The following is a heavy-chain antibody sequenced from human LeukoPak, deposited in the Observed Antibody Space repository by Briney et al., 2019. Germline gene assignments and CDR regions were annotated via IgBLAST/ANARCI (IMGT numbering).Heavy chain of an antibody. CDR3: ARDLYMTAVTTGYFDY. V-gene: IGHV1-46*01. D-gene: IGHD4-17*01. CDR1: GYTFTGYY. J-gene: IGHJ4*02. Sequence: ASVKVSCKASGYTFTGYYMHWVRQAPGQGPEWMGIINPSGGSTSYAQKFQGRLTMTRDTSTSTVYVELSSLRSEDTAVYYCARDLYMTAVTTGYFDYWGQGTLVSVSS. CDR2: INPSGGST.